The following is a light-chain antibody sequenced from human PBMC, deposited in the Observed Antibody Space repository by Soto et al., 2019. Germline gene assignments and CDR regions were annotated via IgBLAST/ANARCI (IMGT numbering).Light chain of an antibody. CDR3: QQYNIWPYT. CDR1: QSVSSL. Sequence: VLTQSPSTLSVSPGERATLSCRASQSVSSLLAWYQQKPRQAPRLLIYDTSTRATGIPARFSGSGSGTDFTLTISSLQSEDFAIYYCQQYNIWPYTFGQGT. CDR2: DTS. V-gene: IGKV3-15*01. J-gene: IGKJ2*01.